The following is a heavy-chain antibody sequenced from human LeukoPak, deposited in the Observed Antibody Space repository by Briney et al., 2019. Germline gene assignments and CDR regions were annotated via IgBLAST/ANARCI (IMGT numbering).Heavy chain of an antibody. CDR3: ARYGVGRGWYYAFDI. J-gene: IGHJ3*02. D-gene: IGHD6-19*01. CDR1: GFTVSSNY. Sequence: GGSLRLSCAASGFTVSSNYMSWVRQAPGKGLEWVSIIYSGGSTYYADSVKGRFTISRHKSKNTLYLQMNSLRAEDTAMYYCARYGVGRGWYYAFDIWGQGTMVTVSS. V-gene: IGHV3-53*04. CDR2: IYSGGST.